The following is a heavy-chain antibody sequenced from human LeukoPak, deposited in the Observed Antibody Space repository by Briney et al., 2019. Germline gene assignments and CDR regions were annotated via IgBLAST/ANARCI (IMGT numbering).Heavy chain of an antibody. CDR2: IYYSGST. CDR3: ARLGAVADYYYGMDV. Sequence: PSETLSLICTVSGGSISSYYWSWIRQPPGKGLEWIGYIYYSGSTNYNPSLKSRVTISVDTSKNQFSLKLSSVTAADTAVYYCARLGAVADYYYGMDVWGQGTTVTVSS. D-gene: IGHD6-19*01. CDR1: GGSISSYY. V-gene: IGHV4-59*08. J-gene: IGHJ6*02.